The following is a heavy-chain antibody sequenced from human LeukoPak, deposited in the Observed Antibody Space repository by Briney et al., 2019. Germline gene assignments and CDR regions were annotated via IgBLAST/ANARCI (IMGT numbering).Heavy chain of an antibody. V-gene: IGHV4-34*01. CDR2: INHSGST. D-gene: IGHD6-13*01. J-gene: IGHJ4*02. Sequence: SETLSLTCAVYGGSFSGYYWSWIRQPPGKGLEWIGEINHSGSTNYNPSLKSRVTISVDTSKNQFSLKLSPVTAADTAVYYCADSDSSSWPNFDYWGQGTLVTVSS. CDR3: ADSDSSSWPNFDY. CDR1: GGSFSGYY.